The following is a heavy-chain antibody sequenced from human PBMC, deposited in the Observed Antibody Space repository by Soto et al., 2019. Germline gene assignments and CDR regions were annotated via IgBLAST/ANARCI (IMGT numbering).Heavy chain of an antibody. Sequence: QVQLQESGPGLVKPSQTLSLTCTVSGGSISSGDYYWNWIRQPPGKGLEWIGYIYYSGSTYYNPSLKSRVTISVDTSKNQFSLKLSSVTAADTAVYYCVRDSYDSSGSSGYSFDYWGQGTLVTVSS. CDR1: GGSISSGDYY. V-gene: IGHV4-30-4*01. D-gene: IGHD3-22*01. CDR2: IYYSGST. J-gene: IGHJ4*02. CDR3: VRDSYDSSGSSGYSFDY.